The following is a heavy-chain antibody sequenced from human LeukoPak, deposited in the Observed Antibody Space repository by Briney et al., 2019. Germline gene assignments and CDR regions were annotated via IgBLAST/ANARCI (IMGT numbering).Heavy chain of an antibody. D-gene: IGHD3-3*02. V-gene: IGHV4-4*02. CDR2: IYHSGST. CDR1: GGSISSSNW. J-gene: IGHJ6*04. Sequence: SGTLSLTCAVSGGSISSSNWWSWVRQSPGKGLEWIGEIYHSGSTNYNPSLKSRVTISLDKPKKQFSLQLSSVTAADTAVYYCARHKAPPISSNRYYYGMDVWGKGTTVTVSS. CDR3: ARHKAPPISSNRYYYGMDV.